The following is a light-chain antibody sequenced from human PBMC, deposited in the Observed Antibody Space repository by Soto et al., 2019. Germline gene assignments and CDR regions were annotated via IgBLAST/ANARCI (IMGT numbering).Light chain of an antibody. J-gene: IGKJ3*01. Sequence: EVVLTQSPSTLSLFPGDSATLSCRASQSVGSYLAWYRQKPGQAPRLLIYDASTRATGIPARFSGSGSGTAFTLTISSLEPADFAVYFCQQRTNWPSFTFGPGTKVYIK. CDR1: QSVGSY. CDR2: DAS. CDR3: QQRTNWPSFT. V-gene: IGKV3-11*01.